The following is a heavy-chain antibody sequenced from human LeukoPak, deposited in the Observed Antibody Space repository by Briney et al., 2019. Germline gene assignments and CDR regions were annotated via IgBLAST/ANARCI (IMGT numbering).Heavy chain of an antibody. J-gene: IGHJ3*02. CDR1: GYSFTNYY. V-gene: IGHV1-46*01. CDR2: INPSGGT. CDR3: AREGRTDYGASRSFDI. D-gene: IGHD4-17*01. Sequence: ASVKVSCKASGYSFTNYYMHWVRHVPGQGPGWLGLINPSGGTKYAQKFQDRVTMTRDTSTSTIYMELSSLTSEDRAVYYCAREGRTDYGASRSFDIWGQGTIVTVSS.